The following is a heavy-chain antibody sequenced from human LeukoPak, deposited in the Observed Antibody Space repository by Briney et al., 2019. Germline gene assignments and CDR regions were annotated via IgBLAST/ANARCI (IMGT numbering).Heavy chain of an antibody. CDR1: GGSISSYY. J-gene: IGHJ3*02. CDR2: IYYSGST. Sequence: PSETLSPTCTVSGGSISSYYWSWIRQPPGKGLEWIGYIYYSGSTNYNPSLKSRVTISVDTSKNQFSLKLSSVTAADTAVYYCARMGGSKTWYSSSWYDAFDIWGQGTMVTVSS. CDR3: ARMGGSKTWYSSSWYDAFDI. V-gene: IGHV4-59*08. D-gene: IGHD6-13*01.